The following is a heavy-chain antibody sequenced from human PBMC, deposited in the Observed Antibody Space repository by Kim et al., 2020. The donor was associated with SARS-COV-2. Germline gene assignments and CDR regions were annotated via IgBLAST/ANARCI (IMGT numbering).Heavy chain of an antibody. CDR1: GFTFSNAW. V-gene: IGHV3-15*01. CDR2: IKSKTDGGTT. CDR3: TVSSGWLYYFDY. Sequence: GGSLRLSCAASGFTFSNAWMSWVRQAPGKGLEWVGRIKSKTDGGTTDYAAPVKGRFTISRDDSKNTLYLQMNSLKTEDTAVYYCTVSSGWLYYFDYWGQGTLVTVSS. D-gene: IGHD6-19*01. J-gene: IGHJ4*02.